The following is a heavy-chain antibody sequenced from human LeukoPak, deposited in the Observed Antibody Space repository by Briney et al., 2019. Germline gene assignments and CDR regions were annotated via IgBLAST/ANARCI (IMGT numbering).Heavy chain of an antibody. V-gene: IGHV3-11*06. CDR2: ISNSSSYT. CDR1: GFTFSEYY. J-gene: IGHJ4*02. Sequence: GGSLRLSCAAPGFTFSEYYRSGVREAPGKGVEWVSYISNSSSYTNYADSVEGRFTISRDNAKNSLYLQMNSLRSEDTAVYYCARFGSTTAPLDYCGQGTLVTVSS. CDR3: ARFGSTTAPLDY. D-gene: IGHD1-26*01.